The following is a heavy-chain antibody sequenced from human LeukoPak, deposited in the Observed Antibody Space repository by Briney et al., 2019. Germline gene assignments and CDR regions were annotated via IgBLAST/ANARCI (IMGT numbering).Heavy chain of an antibody. J-gene: IGHJ4*02. CDR2: INPNGGGT. D-gene: IGHD2-2*02. Sequence: ASVKVSCKASGYTFTGYYMHWVRQAPGQGLEWMGWINPNGGGTNYAQKFQGRVTMTRDTSISTAYMELSRLRSDDTAVYYCACLGYCSSTSCYIEDVVWGQGTLVTVSS. CDR1: GYTFTGYY. V-gene: IGHV1-2*02. CDR3: ACLGYCSSTSCYIEDVV.